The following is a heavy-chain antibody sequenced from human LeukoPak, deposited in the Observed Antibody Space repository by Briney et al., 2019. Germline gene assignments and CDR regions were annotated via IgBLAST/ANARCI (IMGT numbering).Heavy chain of an antibody. Sequence: GGSLRLSCAASGFTFSSYSMNWVRQAPGKGLEWVSSISSSSSYIYYADSVKGRFTISRDNAKNSLYLQMNSLRAEDTAVYYCARDTYYYGSGSYSISAEFDYWGQGTLVTVSS. J-gene: IGHJ4*02. D-gene: IGHD3-10*01. CDR1: GFTFSSYS. V-gene: IGHV3-21*01. CDR3: ARDTYYYGSGSYSISAEFDY. CDR2: ISSSSSYI.